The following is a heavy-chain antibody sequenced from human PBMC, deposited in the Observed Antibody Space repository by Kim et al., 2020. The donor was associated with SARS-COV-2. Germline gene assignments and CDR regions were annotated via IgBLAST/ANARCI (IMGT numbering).Heavy chain of an antibody. CDR3: ARHGYSYEFDF. J-gene: IGHJ4*02. V-gene: IGHV4-30-4*01. D-gene: IGHD5-18*01. CDR2: ISYNDIA. CDR1: GGSISSGDYY. Sequence: SETLSLTCAVSGGSISSGDYYWSWIRQPPGKGLEWIGYISYNDIAFYNPSLKSRVSMSEDTSKNHFSLSLRSVTAADTAVYYCARHGYSYEFDFWGQGTL.